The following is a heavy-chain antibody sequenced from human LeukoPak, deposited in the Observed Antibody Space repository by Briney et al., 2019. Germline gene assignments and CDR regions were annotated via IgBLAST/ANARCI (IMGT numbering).Heavy chain of an antibody. CDR1: GDSVSSNSAA. J-gene: IGHJ6*02. V-gene: IGHV6-1*01. CDR3: ARHRTDYYNTMDV. Sequence: SQTLSLTCAISGDSVSSNSAAWNWIRPSPSRGLEWLGRTYYRSKWYNDYAVSVKSRITINPDTSKNQFSLQLNSLTPEDTAVYYCARHRTDYYNTMDVWGQGTTVIVSS. CDR2: TYYRSKWYN.